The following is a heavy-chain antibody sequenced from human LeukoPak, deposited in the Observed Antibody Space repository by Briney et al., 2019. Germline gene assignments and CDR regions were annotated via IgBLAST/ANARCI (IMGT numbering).Heavy chain of an antibody. J-gene: IGHJ4*02. Sequence: SETLSLTCTVSGGSISSYYWSWIRQPPGKGLEWIGYIYYSGSTNYNPSLRSRVTISVDTSKNQFSLKLSSVTAADTAVYYCARQGSGSHKDWGQGTLVTVSS. CDR1: GGSISSYY. CDR3: ARQGSGSHKD. CDR2: IYYSGST. D-gene: IGHD1-26*01. V-gene: IGHV4-59*01.